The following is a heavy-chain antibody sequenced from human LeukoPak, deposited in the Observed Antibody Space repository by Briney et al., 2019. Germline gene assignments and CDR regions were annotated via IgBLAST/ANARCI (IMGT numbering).Heavy chain of an antibody. CDR3: AYRGDFWSGYYTGIDY. V-gene: IGHV3-23*01. CDR2: IRGSGGST. Sequence: GGSLRLSCAASGFTFSSYAMSWVRQAPGKGLEWVSAIRGSGGSTYYADSVKGRFTISRDNSKNTLYLQMNSLRAEDTAVYYCAYRGDFWSGYYTGIDYWGQGTLVTVSS. J-gene: IGHJ4*02. CDR1: GFTFSSYA. D-gene: IGHD3-3*01.